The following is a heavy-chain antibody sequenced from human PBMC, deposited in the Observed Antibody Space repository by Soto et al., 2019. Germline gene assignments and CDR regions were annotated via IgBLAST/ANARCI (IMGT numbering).Heavy chain of an antibody. Sequence: SVKVSCKASGGTFSRYVISLGRQAPGQGLEWMGGIIPIFGTANYAQKFQGRVTITADESTSTAYMELSSLRSEDTAVYYCASVTTNLGLDPRGQGTLVTVSS. CDR3: ASVTTNLGLDP. CDR2: IIPIFGTA. J-gene: IGHJ5*02. D-gene: IGHD4-17*01. CDR1: GGTFSRYV. V-gene: IGHV1-69*13.